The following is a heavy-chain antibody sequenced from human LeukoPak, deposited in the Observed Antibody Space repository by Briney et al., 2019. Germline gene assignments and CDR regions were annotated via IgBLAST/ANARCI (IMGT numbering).Heavy chain of an antibody. D-gene: IGHD3-16*01. CDR1: GGTFTSYY. V-gene: IGHV1-46*01. Sequence: ASVKVSCKASGGTFTSYYMHWVRQAPGQGLEWMGIINPSGGSTSYAQRFQGRVTMTRDTSTSTVYMELSSLRSEDTAVYYCARDWAEQTFDYWGQGTLVTVSS. CDR2: INPSGGST. CDR3: ARDWAEQTFDY. J-gene: IGHJ4*02.